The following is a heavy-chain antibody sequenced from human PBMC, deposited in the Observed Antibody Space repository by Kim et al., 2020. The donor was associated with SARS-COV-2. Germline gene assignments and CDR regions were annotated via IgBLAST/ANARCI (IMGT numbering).Heavy chain of an antibody. Sequence: VKGRFNISRDNSKNTLYLQMNSLRAEDTAVYYCAKVVLSSGWYRDYGMDVWGQGTTVTVSS. CDR3: AKVVLSSGWYRDYGMDV. J-gene: IGHJ6*02. V-gene: IGHV3-30*02. D-gene: IGHD6-19*01.